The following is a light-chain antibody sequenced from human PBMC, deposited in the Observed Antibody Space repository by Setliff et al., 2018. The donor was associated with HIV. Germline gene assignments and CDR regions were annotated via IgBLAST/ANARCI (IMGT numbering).Light chain of an antibody. Sequence: SYELTQPPSVSVAPGKTARITCGGNNIGSKSVHWYQQKPGQAPVVVIYYDNDRPSGIPERFSGSNSGNTATLTISRVEAGDEADYYCQVWDRSSDPPWVFATGTKVTVL. V-gene: IGLV3-21*04. CDR2: YDN. CDR3: QVWDRSSDPPWV. CDR1: NIGSKS. J-gene: IGLJ1*01.